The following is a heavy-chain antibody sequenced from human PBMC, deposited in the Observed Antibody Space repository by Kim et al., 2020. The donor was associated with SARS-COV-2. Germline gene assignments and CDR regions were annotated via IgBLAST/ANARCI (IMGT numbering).Heavy chain of an antibody. Sequence: SETLSLTCAVYGGSFSGYYWSWIRQPPGKGLEWIGEINHSGSTNYNPSLKSRVTISVDTSKNQFSLKLSSVTAADTAVYYCASLRKPSRGSSGWYRSDYYYGMDVWGQGTTVTVSS. D-gene: IGHD6-19*01. CDR1: GGSFSGYY. CDR2: INHSGST. J-gene: IGHJ6*02. CDR3: ASLRKPSRGSSGWYRSDYYYGMDV. V-gene: IGHV4-34*01.